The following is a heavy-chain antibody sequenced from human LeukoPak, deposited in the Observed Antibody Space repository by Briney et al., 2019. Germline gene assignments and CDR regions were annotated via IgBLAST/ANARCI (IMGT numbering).Heavy chain of an antibody. V-gene: IGHV3-23*01. Sequence: GGSLRLSCEGSGFTFKSYAMSWVRQAPGKGLEWVSGVSGSGDFTDYADSVKGRFTISRDNPKNTLFLQMSSLRVEDTAIYYCAKERYCGGGSCYASHDLHWGQGTLVTVSS. CDR3: AKERYCGGGSCYASHDLH. J-gene: IGHJ4*02. CDR1: GFTFKSYA. D-gene: IGHD2-15*01. CDR2: VSGSGDFT.